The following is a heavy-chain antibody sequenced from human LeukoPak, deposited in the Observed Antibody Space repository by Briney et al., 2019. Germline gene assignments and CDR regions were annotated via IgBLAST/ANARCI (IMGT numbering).Heavy chain of an antibody. J-gene: IGHJ4*02. CDR3: AGVGGEFLTGLPLDY. V-gene: IGHV4-4*02. Sequence: SETLSLTCAVSGGSISSSNWWSWVRQPPGKGLEWIGEIYHSGSTNYNPSLKSRVTISVDKSKNQFSLKLSSVTAADTAVYYCAGVGGEFLTGLPLDYWGQGTLVTVSS. CDR2: IYHSGST. CDR1: GGSISSSNW. D-gene: IGHD3-9*01.